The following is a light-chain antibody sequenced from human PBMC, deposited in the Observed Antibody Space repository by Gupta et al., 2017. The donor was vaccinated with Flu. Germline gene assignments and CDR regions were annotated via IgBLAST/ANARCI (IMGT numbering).Light chain of an antibody. V-gene: IGLV3-21*02. Sequence: SYVLTQPPSAAAAPGQPARITCAGNNIRSKSVHWYQQEPGQAPVLVVHENSDRASGIPALFSGSNSGNAATLTISGVEAEDEADYYCPVWDSSSDHLVFGGGTKLTVL. CDR3: PVWDSSSDHLV. CDR1: NIRSKS. J-gene: IGLJ2*01. CDR2: ENS.